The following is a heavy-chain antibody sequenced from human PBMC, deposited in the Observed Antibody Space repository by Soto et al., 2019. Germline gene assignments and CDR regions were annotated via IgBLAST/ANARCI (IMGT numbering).Heavy chain of an antibody. CDR3: AERVVYSSGWSVCYCDY. Sequence: EVQLLESGGGLVQPGGSLSLSCAASGFTFSSYAMSWVRQAPGKGLEWVSAISGSGGSTHYADSVKGRFTISRDNTKKTLDVQMNSPRAEDTAVYYCAERVVYSSGWSVCYCDYWGQGTLVTVAS. D-gene: IGHD6-19*01. CDR2: ISGSGGST. CDR1: GFTFSSYA. J-gene: IGHJ4*02. V-gene: IGHV3-23*01.